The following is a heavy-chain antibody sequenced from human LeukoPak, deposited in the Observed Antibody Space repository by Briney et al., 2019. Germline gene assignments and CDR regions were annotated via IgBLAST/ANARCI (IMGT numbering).Heavy chain of an antibody. CDR1: GFTFATNS. Sequence: PGGSLRPSCVASGFTFATNSFNWIRQAPGKGLEWLSSITSSGHYIYYADSVKGRFTISRDNGKGSLYLQMDSLRPEDTAVYYCARVRGDLGAFDMWGQGIMVTVSS. V-gene: IGHV3-21*01. CDR3: ARVRGDLGAFDM. D-gene: IGHD4-17*01. J-gene: IGHJ3*02. CDR2: ITSSGHYI.